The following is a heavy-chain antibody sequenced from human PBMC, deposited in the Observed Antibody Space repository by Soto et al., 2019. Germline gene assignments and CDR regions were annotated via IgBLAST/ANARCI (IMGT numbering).Heavy chain of an antibody. CDR2: ISYDGSNK. J-gene: IGHJ6*02. Sequence: QVQLVESGGGVVQPGRSLRLSCAASGFTFSSYAMHWVRQAPGKGLEWVAVISYDGSNKYYADSVKGRFTISRDNSKNTMYLQMNSLRAEDTAVYYCARSIAVAGMTDWPARDYYYYYGMAVWGQGPTVTVSS. V-gene: IGHV3-30-3*01. CDR3: ARSIAVAGMTDWPARDYYYYYGMAV. D-gene: IGHD6-19*01. CDR1: GFTFSSYA.